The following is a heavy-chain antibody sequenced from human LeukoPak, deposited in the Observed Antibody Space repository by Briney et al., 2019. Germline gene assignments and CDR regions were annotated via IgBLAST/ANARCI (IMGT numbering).Heavy chain of an antibody. CDR2: IYCSGST. CDR3: SRGLRGRSGYYFDS. V-gene: IGHV4-30-4*01. Sequence: SESLSLTCTVSGGSISSGDYYWNWTRHPPGQGLGWIGYIYCSGSTYYNPSLKSRVTISLDTSKTQFSLRLSSVTAADTAVYYCSRGLRGRSGYYFDSWGQGTLVTVSS. CDR1: GGSISSGDYY. J-gene: IGHJ4*02.